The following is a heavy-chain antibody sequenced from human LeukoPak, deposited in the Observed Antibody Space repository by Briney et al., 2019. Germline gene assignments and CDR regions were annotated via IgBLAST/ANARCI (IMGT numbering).Heavy chain of an antibody. V-gene: IGHV4-59*01. Sequence: PSEILSPTWAADGGSFSGCYGSWIRQPPGKGLEWIGYVYYSGSTNYSPSLKSRVTISLDTSKNQFSLKLSAVTAADTAVYYCARSSYYYAADAFDSWGQGTMVTDSS. D-gene: IGHD3-10*01. CDR3: ARSSYYYAADAFDS. J-gene: IGHJ3*02. CDR1: GGSFSGCY. CDR2: VYYSGST.